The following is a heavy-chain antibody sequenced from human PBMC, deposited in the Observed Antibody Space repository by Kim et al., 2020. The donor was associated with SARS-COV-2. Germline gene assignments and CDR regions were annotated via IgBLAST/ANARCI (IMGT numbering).Heavy chain of an antibody. V-gene: IGHV5-51*01. D-gene: IGHD6-19*01. J-gene: IGHJ4*02. Sequence: RYSPSFQSQVTISADKSISTAYLQWSSLKASDTAMYYCARRSGLTNPFDYWGQGTLVTVSS. CDR3: ARRSGLTNPFDY.